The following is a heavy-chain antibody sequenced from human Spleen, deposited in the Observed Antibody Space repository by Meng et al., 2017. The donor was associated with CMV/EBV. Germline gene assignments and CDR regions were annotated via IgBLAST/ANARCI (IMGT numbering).Heavy chain of an antibody. V-gene: IGHV3-7*01. D-gene: IGHD6-13*01. J-gene: IGHJ6*02. Sequence: GGSLRLSCAASGFTLSSYWMNWVRQAPGKGLEWVANIRKDGSEKYYVDSVKGRFTISRDNAKNSLYLQMNSLRAEDTAVFYCARMLSGAAAGFSYYYGVDAWGQGTTVTVSS. CDR3: ARMLSGAAAGFSYYYGVDA. CDR1: GFTLSSYW. CDR2: IRKDGSEK.